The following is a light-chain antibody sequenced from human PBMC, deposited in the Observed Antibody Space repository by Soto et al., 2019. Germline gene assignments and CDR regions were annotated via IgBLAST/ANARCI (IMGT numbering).Light chain of an antibody. Sequence: EIVLTQSPATLSVSPGEGATLSCRASQTVNSNLAWYQQKPGQAPRLLIYGASTRATGIPARFSGSGSGTEFTLTISSLQSEDFAVYYCQQYNNWPRTFGQGTKVDIK. CDR3: QQYNNWPRT. J-gene: IGKJ1*01. CDR1: QTVNSN. CDR2: GAS. V-gene: IGKV3-15*01.